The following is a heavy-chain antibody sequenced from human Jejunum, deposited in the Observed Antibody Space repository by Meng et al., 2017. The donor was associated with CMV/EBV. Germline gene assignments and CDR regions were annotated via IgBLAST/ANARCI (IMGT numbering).Heavy chain of an antibody. CDR1: GGSFTPYA. V-gene: IGHV4-4*07. CDR3: AKGYGNSFEY. J-gene: IGHJ4*02. Sequence: AQVQESDPRCGTPSAPLSLVCTVSGGSFTPYAWSWIRQRAGKGLEWIGRIITSGSTNYNPSLRSRVIMSVDTSKNQFFLKLRSVTAADTAVYFCAKGYGNSFEYWGQGSLVTVSS. CDR2: IITSGST. D-gene: IGHD5-18*01.